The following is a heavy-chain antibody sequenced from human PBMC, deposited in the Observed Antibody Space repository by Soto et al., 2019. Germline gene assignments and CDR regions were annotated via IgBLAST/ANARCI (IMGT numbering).Heavy chain of an antibody. CDR1: GYTFTSYG. CDR2: ISAYNGNT. J-gene: IGHJ3*02. V-gene: IGHV1-18*04. Sequence: ASVKVSCKASGYTFTSYGISWARPAPGQGLELMGWISAYNGNTNYAQKLQGIVTMTTDTSTSTAYMELRSLRSDDTAVYSCAAYSSGVIDAFDIWGQGTMDTVSS. CDR3: AAYSSGVIDAFDI. D-gene: IGHD6-19*01.